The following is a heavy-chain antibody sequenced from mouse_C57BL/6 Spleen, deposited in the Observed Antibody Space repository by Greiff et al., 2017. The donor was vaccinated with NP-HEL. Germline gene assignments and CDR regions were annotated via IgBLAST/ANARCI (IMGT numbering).Heavy chain of an antibody. V-gene: IGHV5-17*01. D-gene: IGHD4-1*02. CDR2: ISSGSSSI. CDR3: ARTQLRRAYAMGY. J-gene: IGHJ4*01. CDR1: GFTFSDYG. Sequence: EVQRVESGGGLVKPGGSLKLSCAASGFTFSDYGMHWVRQAPEKGLEWVAYISSGSSSIYYADTVKGRFTISRDNAKNTLFLQMTSLRSEDTALYYSARTQLRRAYAMGYWGQGTSVTVSS.